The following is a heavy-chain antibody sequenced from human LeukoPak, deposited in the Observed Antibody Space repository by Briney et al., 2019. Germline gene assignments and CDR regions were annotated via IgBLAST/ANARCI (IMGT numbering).Heavy chain of an antibody. CDR3: ARDPYSGSYWDYYYYYMDL. CDR2: ISSSSNYI. CDR1: GFTFSSYS. Sequence: PGGSLRLSCAASGFTFSSYSMNWVRQAPGKGLEWVSSISSSSNYIYYADSVKGRFTISRDNAKNSLYLQMNSLRAEDTAVYYCARDPYSGSYWDYYYYYMDLWGQGTTVTISS. V-gene: IGHV3-21*01. D-gene: IGHD1-26*01. J-gene: IGHJ6*03.